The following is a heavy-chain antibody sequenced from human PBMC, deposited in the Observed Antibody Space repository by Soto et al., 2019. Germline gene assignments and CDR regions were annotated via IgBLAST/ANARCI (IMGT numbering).Heavy chain of an antibody. D-gene: IGHD3-3*01. J-gene: IGHJ6*04. CDR2: ISWNSGSI. CDR3: AKSTAREGPYYDFWSGYYHVHPPDV. CDR1: GFTFDDYA. Sequence: GGSLRLSCAASGFTFDDYAMHWVRQAPGKGLEWVSGISWNSGSIGYADSVKGRFTISRDNAKNSLYLQMNRLRAEDTALYYCAKSTAREGPYYDFWSGYYHVHPPDVWGKGTTVTVSS. V-gene: IGHV3-9*01.